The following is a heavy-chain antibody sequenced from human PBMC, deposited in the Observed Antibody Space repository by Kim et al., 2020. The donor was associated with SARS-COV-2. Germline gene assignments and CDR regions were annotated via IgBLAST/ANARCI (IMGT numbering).Heavy chain of an antibody. Sequence: SVKVSCKASGGTFSSYAINWVRQAPGQGLEWMGGIIPIFGTANYAQKFQGRVTITADESTSTAYMELSSLRSEDTAVYYCARGHRPLSYYYDSILGAFDIWGQGTMVTVSS. J-gene: IGHJ3*02. V-gene: IGHV1-69*13. CDR3: ARGHRPLSYYYDSILGAFDI. CDR1: GGTFSSYA. CDR2: IIPIFGTA. D-gene: IGHD3-22*01.